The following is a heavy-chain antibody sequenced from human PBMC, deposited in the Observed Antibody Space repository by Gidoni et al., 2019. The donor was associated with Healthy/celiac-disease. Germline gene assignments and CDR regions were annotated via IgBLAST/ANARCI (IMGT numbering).Heavy chain of an antibody. CDR1: GGTFSSYA. D-gene: IGHD5-18*01. CDR2: IIPIFGTA. CDR3: ARDARGYSYGQSGAFDI. J-gene: IGHJ3*02. V-gene: IGHV1-69*01. Sequence: QVQLVQSGAELKKPGSSVKVSCKASGGTFSSYAISWVRQAPGQGLEWMGGIIPIFGTANYAQKFQGRVTITADESTSTAYMELSSLRSEDTAVYYCARDARGYSYGQSGAFDIWGQGTMVTVSS.